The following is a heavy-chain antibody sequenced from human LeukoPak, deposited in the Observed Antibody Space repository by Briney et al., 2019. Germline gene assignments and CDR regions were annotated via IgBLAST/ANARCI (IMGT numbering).Heavy chain of an antibody. CDR3: AKEKGFDYYDSSGYYPFDY. D-gene: IGHD3-22*01. CDR2: ISGSGGST. J-gene: IGHJ4*02. V-gene: IGHV3-23*01. CDR1: GFTFSSYA. Sequence: GGSLRLSCAASGFTFSSYAMSWVRQAPGKGLEWVSAISGSGGSTYYADSVKGQFTISRDNSKNTLYLQMNSLRAEDTAVYYCAKEKGFDYYDSSGYYPFDYWGQGTLVTVSS.